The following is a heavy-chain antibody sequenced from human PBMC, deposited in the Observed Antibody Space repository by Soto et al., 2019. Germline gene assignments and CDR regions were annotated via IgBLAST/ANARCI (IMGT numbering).Heavy chain of an antibody. CDR3: AKDRWEFTRYFDS. CDR2: ISKDGNDQ. V-gene: IGHV3-30*18. Sequence: QVQLVESEGGVVQPGTSLRLSCAASGFTFSTYAMHWVRQAPGKGLEWVAMISKDGNDQYYADSVKGRFTVSRDNSKNTVSLQMHSLRPEDTAFYYCAKDRWEFTRYFDSWGQGTLVTVSS. D-gene: IGHD1-26*01. J-gene: IGHJ4*02. CDR1: GFTFSTYA.